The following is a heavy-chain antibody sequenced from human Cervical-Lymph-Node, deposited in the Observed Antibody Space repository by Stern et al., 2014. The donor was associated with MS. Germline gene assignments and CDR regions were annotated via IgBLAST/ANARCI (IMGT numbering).Heavy chain of an antibody. CDR2: IYTDDTT. D-gene: IGHD1-1*01. Sequence: EVQLLESGGRLVQPGGSLRLSCAGSEISVSSNYMSWVRQAPGKGLEWISVIYTDDTTYYADSVKGRFSMSRDNSKNTMYLQMNSLRPEDTAVYYCARQFNDFSHGMDVWGQGTTVTVSS. J-gene: IGHJ6*02. CDR3: ARQFNDFSHGMDV. V-gene: IGHV3-66*04. CDR1: EISVSSNY.